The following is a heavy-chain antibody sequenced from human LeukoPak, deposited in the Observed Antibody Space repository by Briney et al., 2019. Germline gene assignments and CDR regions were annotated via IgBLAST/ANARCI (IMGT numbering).Heavy chain of an antibody. CDR1: GFTFSYYG. J-gene: IGHJ4*02. D-gene: IGHD1-26*01. CDR3: AREWDL. V-gene: IGHV3-48*02. CDR2: ISGSYDM. Sequence: GGSLRLSCAASGFTFSYYGMNWVRQAPGKGLEWLSHISGSYDMYYAEYVKGRFNISRDNAKTSLYLQMNSLRDEDTAVYYCAREWDLWGQGTLVTVSS.